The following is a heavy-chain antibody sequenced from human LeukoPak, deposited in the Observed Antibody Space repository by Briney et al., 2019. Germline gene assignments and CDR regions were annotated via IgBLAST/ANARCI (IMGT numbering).Heavy chain of an antibody. CDR2: IYHSGST. V-gene: IGHV4-4*02. D-gene: IGHD2-15*01. CDR3: ARGDLGYCSGGSCYYFDY. CDR1: GGSISSSNW. J-gene: IGHJ4*02. Sequence: PSETLSLTCAVSGGSISSSNWWSWVRQPPGKGLEWIGEIYHSGSTNYNPSLKSRVTISVDKSKNQFSLKLNSVTAADTAVYYCARGDLGYCSGGSCYYFDYWGQGTLVTVSS.